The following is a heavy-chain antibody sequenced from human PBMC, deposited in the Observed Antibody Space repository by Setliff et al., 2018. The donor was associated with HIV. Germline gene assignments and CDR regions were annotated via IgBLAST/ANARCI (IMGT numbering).Heavy chain of an antibody. V-gene: IGHV1-18*01. Sequence: ASVKVSCKASGYNFNSHGITWVRQAPGRGLEWMGWISPYNGDTRFAQSLQGRVTLTTDTSTNTAYMEMRTLRSDDTAVYFCVRGVTRDISGYYRDEYFQHWGQGTPVTVSS. CDR2: ISPYNGDT. D-gene: IGHD3-22*01. J-gene: IGHJ1*01. CDR1: GYNFNSHG. CDR3: VRGVTRDISGYYRDEYFQH.